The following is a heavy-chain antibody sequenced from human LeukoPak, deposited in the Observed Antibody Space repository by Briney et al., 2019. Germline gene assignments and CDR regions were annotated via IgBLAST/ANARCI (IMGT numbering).Heavy chain of an antibody. V-gene: IGHV1-18*01. D-gene: IGHD6-19*01. CDR1: GYTFTSYG. CDR3: ARGGGSYSSGWYSEAVEYYFDY. CDR2: ISAYNGNT. Sequence: GASVKVSCKASGYTFTSYGISWVRQAPGQGLEWMGWISAYNGNTNYAQKLQGRVTMTTDTSTSTAYMELRSLRSDDTAVYYCARGGGSYSSGWYSEAVEYYFDYWGQGTLVTVSS. J-gene: IGHJ4*02.